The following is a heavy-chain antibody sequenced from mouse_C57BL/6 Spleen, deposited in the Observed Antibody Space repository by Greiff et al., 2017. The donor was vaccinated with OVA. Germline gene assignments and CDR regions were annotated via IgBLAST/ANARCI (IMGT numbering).Heavy chain of an antibody. J-gene: IGHJ3*01. V-gene: IGHV14-4*01. CDR3: TTGGNSFAY. D-gene: IGHD2-1*01. CDR2: IDPENGDT. Sequence: EVMLVESGAELVRPGASVKLSCTASGFNIKDDYMHWVKQRPEQGLEWIGWIDPENGDTEYASKFQGKATITADTSSNTAYLQLSSLTSEDTAVYYCTTGGNSFAYWGQGTLVTVSA. CDR1: GFNIKDDY.